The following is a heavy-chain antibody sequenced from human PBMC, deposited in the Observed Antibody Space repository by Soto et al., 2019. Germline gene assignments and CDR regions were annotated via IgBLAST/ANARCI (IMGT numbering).Heavy chain of an antibody. D-gene: IGHD6-25*01. J-gene: IGHJ4*02. CDR2: IMPMFGAA. CDR1: GGTFSNYA. V-gene: IGHV1-69*01. CDR3: ARGSIAAASYFDY. Sequence: SVTVSCEASGGTFSNYAISWVRQAPVQGLEWMGSIMPMFGAANYAQKFQGTVTITADESTTTVYMELSNLSSEDTAVYFRARGSIAAASYFDYWGQGTLVTVS.